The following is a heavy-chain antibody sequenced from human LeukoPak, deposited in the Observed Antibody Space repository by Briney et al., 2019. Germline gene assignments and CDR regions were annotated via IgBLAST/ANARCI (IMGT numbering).Heavy chain of an antibody. Sequence: PSETLSLTCAVYGGSFSGYYWSWIRQPPGKGLEWIGEINHSGSTNHNPSLKSRVTISVDTSKNQFSLKLSSVTAADTAVYYCARGDYDILTGRYYFDYWGQGTLVTVSS. V-gene: IGHV4-34*01. D-gene: IGHD3-9*01. J-gene: IGHJ4*02. CDR2: INHSGST. CDR1: GGSFSGYY. CDR3: ARGDYDILTGRYYFDY.